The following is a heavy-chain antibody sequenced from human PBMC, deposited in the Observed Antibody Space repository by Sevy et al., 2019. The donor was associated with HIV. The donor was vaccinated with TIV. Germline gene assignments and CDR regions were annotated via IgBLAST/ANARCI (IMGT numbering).Heavy chain of an antibody. CDR2: IYTSGST. CDR3: VHSSSLQPVHYYYYMDV. D-gene: IGHD2-2*01. Sequence: SETLSLTCTVSGDSMSGYYWSWIRQPAGKGLEWIGRIYTSGSTYYNPSLKSRVTLSIDTSKNQFSLRLSSVTAADTAVYFCVHSSSLQPVHYYYYMDVWGKGTSVTVSS. V-gene: IGHV4-4*07. J-gene: IGHJ6*03. CDR1: GDSMSGYY.